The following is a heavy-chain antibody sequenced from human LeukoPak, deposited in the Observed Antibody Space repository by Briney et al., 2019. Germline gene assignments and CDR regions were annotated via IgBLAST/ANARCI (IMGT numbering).Heavy chain of an antibody. J-gene: IGHJ2*01. D-gene: IGHD2-2*01. CDR1: GFTFSSYW. Sequence: VGSLRLSSAASGFTFSSYWMHWVRQAPGKGLVWVSRINTDGSSTSYADSVKGRFTISRDNAKNTLYLQMNSLRAEDTAVYYCAGYQLLGWYFDLWGRGTLVTVSS. V-gene: IGHV3-74*01. CDR2: INTDGSST. CDR3: AGYQLLGWYFDL.